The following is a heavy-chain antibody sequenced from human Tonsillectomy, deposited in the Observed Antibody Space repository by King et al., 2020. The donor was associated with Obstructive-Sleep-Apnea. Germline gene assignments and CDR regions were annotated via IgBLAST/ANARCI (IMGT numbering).Heavy chain of an antibody. CDR1: GFTFSSYS. J-gene: IGHJ6*02. Sequence: VQLVESGGGLVKPGGALRLSCAASGFTFSSYSMNWVRQAPGKGLEGVSSISSSSSYIYYADSLKGRFTISRDNAKNSLYLQMNSLRAEDTAVYYCARDGWDIVVVDYGMDVWGQGTTVTVSS. D-gene: IGHD2-15*01. CDR2: ISSSSSYI. V-gene: IGHV3-21*01. CDR3: ARDGWDIVVVDYGMDV.